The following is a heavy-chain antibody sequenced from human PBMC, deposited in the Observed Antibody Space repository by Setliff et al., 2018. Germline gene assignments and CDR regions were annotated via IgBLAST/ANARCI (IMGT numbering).Heavy chain of an antibody. J-gene: IGHJ4*02. V-gene: IGHV3-7*01. CDR3: ARDRGGGLYDY. D-gene: IGHD3-16*01. CDR2: IKQDGSEK. CDR1: GFSFSIFW. Sequence: GSLRLSCAGSGFSFSIFWMSWVRQAPGKGLKWVATIKQDGSEKFYVDSVKGRFTISRDNAKNSLYLQMDSLRVEDTAMYFCARDRGGGLYDYWGRGTLVTVSS.